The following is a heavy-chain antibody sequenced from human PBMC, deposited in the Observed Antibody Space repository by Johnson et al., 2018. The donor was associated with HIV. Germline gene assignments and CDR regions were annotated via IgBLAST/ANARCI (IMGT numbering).Heavy chain of an antibody. J-gene: IGHJ3*02. D-gene: IGHD6-13*01. CDR1: GFNVSSHH. CDR2: SHSGGTT. Sequence: VQLVESGGGLVQPGESLRLSCAASGFNVSSHHISWVRQAPGTGLHWVPVSHSGGTTSYADSVKRRFTISRDNSKNTLYLQMNTLRAEDTAVYYCASSNVVGYSNYPDAFDIWGQGTMVTVSS. V-gene: IGHV3-66*01. CDR3: ASSNVVGYSNYPDAFDI.